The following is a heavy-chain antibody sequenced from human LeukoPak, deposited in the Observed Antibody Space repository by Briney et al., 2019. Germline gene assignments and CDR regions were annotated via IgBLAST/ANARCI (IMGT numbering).Heavy chain of an antibody. V-gene: IGHV4-38-2*01. CDR2: IYHSGST. D-gene: IGHD5-18*01. J-gene: IGHJ4*02. CDR1: GYSISSGYY. CDR3: ARGGGYSYGYTFDY. Sequence: KPSETLSLTCAVSGYSISSGYYWGWIRQPPGQGLEWIGSIYHSGSTYYNPSLKSRVTISVDTSKNQFSLKLSSLTAADTAVYYCARGGGYSYGYTFDYWGQGTLVTVSS.